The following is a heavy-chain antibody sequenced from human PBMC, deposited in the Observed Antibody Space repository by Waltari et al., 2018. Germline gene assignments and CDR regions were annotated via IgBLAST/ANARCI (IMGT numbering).Heavy chain of an antibody. Sequence: QVQLQESGPGLVKPSETLSLTCAVSAYSINSGYHWAWIRQSPEKGLEWFGSVSHSGNTYYTPSLKRRVTISVDMSKIHFSLELSSVTAADTAVYYCARDASTAFGYWGQGTLVTVSS. D-gene: IGHD4-4*01. J-gene: IGHJ4*02. CDR1: AYSINSGYH. V-gene: IGHV4-38-2*02. CDR2: VSHSGNT. CDR3: ARDASTAFGY.